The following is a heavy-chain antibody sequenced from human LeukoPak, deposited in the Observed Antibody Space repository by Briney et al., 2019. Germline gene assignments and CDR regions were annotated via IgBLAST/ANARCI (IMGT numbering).Heavy chain of an antibody. D-gene: IGHD5-24*01. CDR2: INAGNGNT. V-gene: IGHV1-3*01. CDR3: ARDVEMATIGFDY. CDR1: GYTFTSYD. Sequence: ASVKVSCKASGYTFTSYDINWVRQATGQRLEWMGWINAGNGNTKYSQKFQGRVTITRDTSASTAYMELSSLRSEDTAVYYCARDVEMATIGFDYWGQGTLVTVSS. J-gene: IGHJ4*02.